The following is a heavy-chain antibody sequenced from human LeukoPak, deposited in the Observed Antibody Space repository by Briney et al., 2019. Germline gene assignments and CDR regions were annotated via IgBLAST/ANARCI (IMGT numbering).Heavy chain of an antibody. V-gene: IGHV3-48*03. CDR2: ISSSGSTI. CDR1: GFTFSSYE. D-gene: IGHD2-2*01. Sequence: PGGSLRLSCAASGFTFSSYEMNWVRQAPGKGLEWVSYISSSGSTIYYADSVRGRFTISRDNAKNSLYLQMNSLRAEDTAVYYCARDCVVVVPAAMLGRDYYYYYGMDVWGKGTTVTVSS. CDR3: ARDCVVVVPAAMLGRDYYYYYGMDV. J-gene: IGHJ6*04.